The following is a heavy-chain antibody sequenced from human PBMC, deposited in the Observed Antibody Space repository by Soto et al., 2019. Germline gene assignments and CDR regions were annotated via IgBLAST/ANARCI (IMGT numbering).Heavy chain of an antibody. CDR2: IDPSDSYT. D-gene: IGHD2-2*01. Sequence: GESLKISCKGSGYTFTRYWISWVRQMPGKGLELLGRIDPSDSYTTYNPSFQGHVSISSDKSISTAFLQWSSLQASDTAMYFCERTVVPGAPLDVWGQGTSVTVSS. V-gene: IGHV5-10-1*01. CDR1: GYTFTRYW. CDR3: ERTVVPGAPLDV. J-gene: IGHJ6*02.